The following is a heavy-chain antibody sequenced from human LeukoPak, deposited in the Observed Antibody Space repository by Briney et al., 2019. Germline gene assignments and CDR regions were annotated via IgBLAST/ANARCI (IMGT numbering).Heavy chain of an antibody. Sequence: GRSLRLSCAASGFNFDDYAMHWVRQAPGKGLEWVSGISWNSGSIGYADSVRGRFTISRDNAKNSLYLQMNSLRAEDTALYYCARSKGSHYGMDVWGQGTTVTVS. CDR3: ARSKGSHYGMDV. CDR2: ISWNSGSI. CDR1: GFNFDDYA. J-gene: IGHJ6*02. D-gene: IGHD6-13*01. V-gene: IGHV3-9*01.